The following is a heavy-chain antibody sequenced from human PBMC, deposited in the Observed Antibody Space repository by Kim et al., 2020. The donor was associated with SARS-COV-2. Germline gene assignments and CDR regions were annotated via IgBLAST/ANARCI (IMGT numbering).Heavy chain of an antibody. CDR2: IYSGGST. D-gene: IGHD3-10*01. CDR3: ARAHGSGSAFWFDP. Sequence: GGSLRLSCAASGFTVSSNYMSWVRQAPGKGLEWVSVIYSGGSTYYADSVKGRFTISRDNSKNTLYLQMNSLRAEDTAVYYCARAHGSGSAFWFDPWGQGTLVTVSS. J-gene: IGHJ5*02. CDR1: GFTVSSNY. V-gene: IGHV3-53*01.